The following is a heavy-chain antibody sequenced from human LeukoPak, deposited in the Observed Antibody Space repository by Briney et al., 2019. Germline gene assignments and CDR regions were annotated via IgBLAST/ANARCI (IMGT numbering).Heavy chain of an antibody. V-gene: IGHV3-53*01. D-gene: IGHD2-15*01. CDR3: AREPSDIALDV. CDR2: VYAGGGT. CDR1: GFILRNNW. Sequence: GGSLRLSCAASGFILRNNWMNWVRQAPGKGLEWVSVVYAGGGTSYADSVKGRFIISRDNSKNTLYLQMNSLRAEDTAVYCCAREPSDIALDVWGQGTTVTVSS. J-gene: IGHJ6*02.